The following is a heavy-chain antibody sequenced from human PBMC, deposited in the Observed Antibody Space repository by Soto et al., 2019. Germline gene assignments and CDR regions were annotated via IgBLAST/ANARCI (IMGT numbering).Heavy chain of an antibody. V-gene: IGHV3-21*06. CDR2: ISSTTNYI. CDR1: GFTFTRYS. Sequence: GGSLRLSCAASGFTFTRYSMNWVRQAPGKGLEWVSSISSTTNYIYYGDSMKDRFTISRDNAKNSLYLEMNSLRAEDTAVYYCARESEDLTSNFDYWGQGTLVTVSS. CDR3: ARESEDLTSNFDY. J-gene: IGHJ4*02.